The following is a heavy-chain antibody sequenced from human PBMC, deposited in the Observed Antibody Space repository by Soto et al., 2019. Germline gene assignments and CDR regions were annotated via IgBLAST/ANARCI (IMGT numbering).Heavy chain of an antibody. CDR3: ARGRFLEWLFFPRSYYYYGMDV. J-gene: IGHJ6*02. V-gene: IGHV1-69*13. CDR2: IIPIFGTA. D-gene: IGHD3-3*01. CDR1: GYTFTSYG. Sequence: GASVKVSCKASGYTFTSYGISWVRQAPGQGLEWMGGIIPIFGTANYAQKFQGRVTITADESTSTAYMELSSLRSEDTAVYYCARGRFLEWLFFPRSYYYYGMDVWGQGTTVTVSS.